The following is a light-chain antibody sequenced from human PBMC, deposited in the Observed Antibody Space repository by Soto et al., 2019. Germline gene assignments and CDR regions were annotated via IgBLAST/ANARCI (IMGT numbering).Light chain of an antibody. J-gene: IGLJ2*01. V-gene: IGLV2-14*03. Sequence: QSVLTQPASVSGSPGQSITISCTGTNSDIGGYNYVSWYQQHPGKAPKLMIYDVTNRPSGVSNRFSGSKSGNTASLTIPGLQAEDEADYYCASYTSSGTVIFGGGTKLTVL. CDR2: DVT. CDR3: ASYTSSGTVI. CDR1: NSDIGGYNY.